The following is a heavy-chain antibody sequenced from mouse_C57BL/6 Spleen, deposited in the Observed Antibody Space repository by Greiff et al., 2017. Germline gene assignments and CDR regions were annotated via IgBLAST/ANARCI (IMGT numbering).Heavy chain of an antibody. CDR1: GYTFTSYW. CDR3: ARSLAYYSNHWYFDV. CDR2: IDPSDSYT. Sequence: QVQLQQSGAELVRPGTSVKLSCKASGYTFTSYWMHWVKQRPGQGLEWIGGIDPSDSYTTYNQQFKGKATLTVETSSSTAYMQLSSLTSEDSASYYCARSLAYYSNHWYFDVGGTGTSVTVSS. J-gene: IGHJ1*03. D-gene: IGHD2-5*01. V-gene: IGHV1-59*01.